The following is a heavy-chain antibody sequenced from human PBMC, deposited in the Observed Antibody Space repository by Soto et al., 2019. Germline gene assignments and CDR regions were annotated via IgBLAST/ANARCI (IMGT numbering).Heavy chain of an antibody. D-gene: IGHD2-2*01. J-gene: IGHJ6*02. Sequence: QVQLVQSAAEVKKPGSSVKVSCKVSGGTFSSHSINWVRQAPGQGPEWMGGIIPIFGTENYAQKFQGRVTITADESTSTAYMELSSLTSDDTALYYCSTSVYCSTTRCYYYYGLDVWGQGTTVIVSS. CDR2: IIPIFGTE. CDR3: STSVYCSTTRCYYYYGLDV. CDR1: GGTFSSHS. V-gene: IGHV1-69*01.